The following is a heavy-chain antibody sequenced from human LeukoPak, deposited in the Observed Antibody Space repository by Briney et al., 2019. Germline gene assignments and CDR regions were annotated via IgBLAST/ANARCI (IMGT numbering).Heavy chain of an antibody. CDR3: AREGGSYYVIDY. CDR2: INPSGGST. D-gene: IGHD1-26*01. Sequence: ASVRVSCKASGYTFTSYYMHWVRQAPGQGLEWMGIINPSGGSTSYAQKFQGRVTMTRDTSTSTVYMELSSLRSEDTAVYYCAREGGSYYVIDYWGQGTLVTVSS. V-gene: IGHV1-46*01. J-gene: IGHJ4*02. CDR1: GYTFTSYY.